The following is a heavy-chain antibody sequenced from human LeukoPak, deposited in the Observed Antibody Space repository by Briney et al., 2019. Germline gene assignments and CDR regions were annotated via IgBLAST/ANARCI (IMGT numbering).Heavy chain of an antibody. CDR3: ARSLFCSSTSCYTYAFDI. D-gene: IGHD2-2*02. CDR2: ITPFNGNT. J-gene: IGHJ3*02. V-gene: IGHV1-45*02. CDR1: GYTFTYRY. Sequence: ASVKVSCKASGYTFTYRYLHWVRQAPGQALEWMGWITPFNGNTNYAQKFQDRVTITRDRSMSTAYMELSSLRSEDTAMYYCARSLFCSSTSCYTYAFDIWGQGTMVTVSS.